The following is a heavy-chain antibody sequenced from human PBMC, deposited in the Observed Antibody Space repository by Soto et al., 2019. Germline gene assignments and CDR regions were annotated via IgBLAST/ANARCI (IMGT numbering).Heavy chain of an antibody. D-gene: IGHD3-10*01. Sequence: ASETLSLTCAVYGGSFSGYYWSWIRQPPGKGLEWIGEINHSGSTNYNPSLKSRVTISVDTSKNQFSLKLSSVTAADTAVYYCARGRIMVRGVIDYWGQGTLVTVSS. CDR3: ARGRIMVRGVIDY. V-gene: IGHV4-34*01. J-gene: IGHJ4*02. CDR1: GGSFSGYY. CDR2: INHSGST.